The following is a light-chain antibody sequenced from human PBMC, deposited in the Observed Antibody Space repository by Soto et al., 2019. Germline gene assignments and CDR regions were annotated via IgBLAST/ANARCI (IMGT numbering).Light chain of an antibody. CDR1: HTINSW. CDR2: DAS. Sequence: DIQMTESPSTLSASVGDRVTITCRASHTINSWLAWYQQKPGKAPKLLIYDASNLESGVPSRFSGSGSGTEFTLTISNLQPDDFATYYCQQYENYWTFGQGTKVDIK. V-gene: IGKV1-5*01. J-gene: IGKJ1*01. CDR3: QQYENYWT.